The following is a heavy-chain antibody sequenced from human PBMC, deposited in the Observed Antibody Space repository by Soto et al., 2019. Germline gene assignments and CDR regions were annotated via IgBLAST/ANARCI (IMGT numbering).Heavy chain of an antibody. CDR3: APAPFPHQNWFDP. D-gene: IGHD2-2*01. CDR1: GYSFTSYW. V-gene: IGHV5-10-1*01. J-gene: IGHJ5*02. Sequence: GESLKISCKGSGYSFTSYWISWVRQMPGKGLEWTGRIDPSDSYTNYSPSFQGHVTISADKSISTAYLQWSSLKASDTAMYYCAPAPFPHQNWFDPWGQGTLVTVSS. CDR2: IDPSDSYT.